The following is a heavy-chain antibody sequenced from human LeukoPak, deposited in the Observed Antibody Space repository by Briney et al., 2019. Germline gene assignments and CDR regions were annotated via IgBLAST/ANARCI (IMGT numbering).Heavy chain of an antibody. J-gene: IGHJ4*02. CDR2: ISYDGSNK. CDR1: GFTFSSYG. Sequence: GGSLRLSCAASGFTFSSYGMQWVRQAPGKGLEGVAVISYDGSNKYYADSVKGRFTISRDNSKNTLYLQMNSLRAEDTAVYYCAKDLRGYSYGYELDYWGQGTLVTVSS. D-gene: IGHD5-18*01. CDR3: AKDLRGYSYGYELDY. V-gene: IGHV3-30*18.